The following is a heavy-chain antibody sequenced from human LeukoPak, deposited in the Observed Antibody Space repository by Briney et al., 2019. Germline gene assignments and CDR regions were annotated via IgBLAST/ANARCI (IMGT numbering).Heavy chain of an antibody. J-gene: IGHJ6*02. V-gene: IGHV3-74*01. CDR3: ARDQVVPAATLGSSEYYYYYYGMDV. Sequence: GGSLRLSCAASGFTFSSYWMHWVRQAPGKGLVWVSRINSDGSSTSYADSVKGRFTISRDNAKNTLYLQMNSLRAEDTAVYYCARDQVVPAATLGSSEYYYYYYGMDVWGQGTTVTVSS. CDR1: GFTFSSYW. D-gene: IGHD2-2*01. CDR2: INSDGSST.